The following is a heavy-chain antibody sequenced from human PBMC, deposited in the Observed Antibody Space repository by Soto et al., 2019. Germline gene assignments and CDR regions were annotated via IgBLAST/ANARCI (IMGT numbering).Heavy chain of an antibody. J-gene: IGHJ6*02. V-gene: IGHV3-7*05. D-gene: IGHD5-18*01. Sequence: EVQLVESGGGLVQPGGSLRLSCAASGFTFRTYWLSWVRQVPGKGLEWVANINLDGSEKNYVDSVKGRFTISRDNARNSLYLQMSSLRAEDTALYYCARDGSTSWYSYDYPSMDVWGQGTTVTVSS. CDR1: GFTFRTYW. CDR3: ARDGSTSWYSYDYPSMDV. CDR2: INLDGSEK.